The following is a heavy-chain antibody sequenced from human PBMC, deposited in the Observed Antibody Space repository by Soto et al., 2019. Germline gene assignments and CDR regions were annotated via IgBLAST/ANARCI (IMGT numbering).Heavy chain of an antibody. CDR2: IIPIFGTA. CDR3: ARVYRYNWNGGKNWFDP. J-gene: IGHJ5*02. Sequence: SVKVSCEASGGAFSSYAISWVRQAPVQGLEWMGGIIPIFGTANYAQKFQGRVTITADKSTSTAYMELSSLRSGDTAVYYCARVYRYNWNGGKNWFDPWGQGTLVTVSS. D-gene: IGHD1-20*01. CDR1: GGAFSSYA. V-gene: IGHV1-69*06.